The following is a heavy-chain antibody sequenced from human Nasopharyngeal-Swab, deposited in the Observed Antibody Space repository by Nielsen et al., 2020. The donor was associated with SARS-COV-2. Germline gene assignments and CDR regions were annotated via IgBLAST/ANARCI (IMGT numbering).Heavy chain of an antibody. J-gene: IGHJ4*02. CDR1: GASITTGVYY. CDR2: IYYHADT. V-gene: IGHV4-31*03. Sequence: SETLSLTCTVSGASITTGVYYWSSIRHHPVRGLEWIGYIYYHADTFYHPSLQSRVTISRDTSKSQISLKLDSVTAADSAMYYCARSLREFDHWGPGTLVSVSS. CDR3: ARSLREFDH.